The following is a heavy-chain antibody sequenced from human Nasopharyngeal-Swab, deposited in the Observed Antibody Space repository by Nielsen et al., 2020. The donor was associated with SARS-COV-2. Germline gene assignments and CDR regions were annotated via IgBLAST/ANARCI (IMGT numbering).Heavy chain of an antibody. CDR1: GFTFSSYE. CDR3: ARDRSSSGWYEVDY. J-gene: IGHJ4*02. V-gene: IGHV3-48*03. CDR2: ISSSGSTI. Sequence: GGSLRLSCAASGFTFSSYEMNWVRQAPGKGLEWVSYISSSGSTIYYADSVKGRFTISRDNAKNSLYLQMNSLRAEDTAVYYCARDRSSSGWYEVDYWGQGTLVTVSS. D-gene: IGHD6-19*01.